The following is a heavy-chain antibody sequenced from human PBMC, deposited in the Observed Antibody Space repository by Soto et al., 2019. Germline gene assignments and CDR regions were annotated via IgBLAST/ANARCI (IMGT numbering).Heavy chain of an antibody. CDR2: ITSSSGHT. CDR3: ARDRAYQLRKSYYYYGMDV. J-gene: IGHJ6*02. V-gene: IGHV3-21*01. Sequence: GGSLRLSCAACGFTFSFYSMNWVRQAPGKXLEWVSSITSSSGHTYYADSVKGRFTISRDNSKNTLYLQMNSLRAEDTAVYYCARDRAYQLRKSYYYYGMDVWGQGTTVTVSS. CDR1: GFTFSFYS. D-gene: IGHD2-2*01.